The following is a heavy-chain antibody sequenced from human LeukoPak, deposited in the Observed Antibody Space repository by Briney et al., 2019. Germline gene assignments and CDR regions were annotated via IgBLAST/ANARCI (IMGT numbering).Heavy chain of an antibody. CDR2: IIPIFGTA. V-gene: IGHV1-69*05. J-gene: IGHJ2*01. CDR1: GGTFSSYA. CDR3: ARALYGGTMNWYFDL. Sequence: SVKVSCKASGGTFSSYAISWVRQAPGQGLEWMGGIIPIFGTANYAQKFQGRVTITTDESTSTAYMELSSLRSEDTAVYYCARALYGGTMNWYFDLWGRGTLVTVSS. D-gene: IGHD4/OR15-4a*01.